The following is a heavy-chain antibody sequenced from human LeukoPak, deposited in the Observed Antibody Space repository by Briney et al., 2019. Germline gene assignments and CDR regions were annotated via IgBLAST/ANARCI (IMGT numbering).Heavy chain of an antibody. V-gene: IGHV1-18*04. D-gene: IGHD6-13*01. Sequence: GASVKVSCKASGYTFTGYYMHWVQQAPGQGLEWMGWISAYNGDTNYAQKLQGRVTMTTDTSTSTAYMELRSLRSDDTAVYYCARARGAGTGVFDYWGQGALVTVSS. CDR2: ISAYNGDT. CDR3: ARARGAGTGVFDY. CDR1: GYTFTGYY. J-gene: IGHJ4*02.